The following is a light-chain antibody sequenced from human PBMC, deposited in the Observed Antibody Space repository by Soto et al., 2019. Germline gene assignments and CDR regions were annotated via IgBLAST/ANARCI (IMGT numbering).Light chain of an antibody. V-gene: IGKV3-11*01. J-gene: IGKJ1*01. CDR3: QQRSNWPPSWT. CDR1: QSVSSY. Sequence: EIVLTQSPATLSLSPGERATLSCRASQSVSSYLAWYQQKPGQAPRLLIYDASNMATGIPARFSGSGSGTDFTLTLSSLGPEDFAVYYCQQRSNWPPSWTFGQGTKVEIK. CDR2: DAS.